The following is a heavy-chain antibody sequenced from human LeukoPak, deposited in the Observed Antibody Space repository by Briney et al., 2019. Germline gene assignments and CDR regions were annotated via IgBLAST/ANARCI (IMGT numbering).Heavy chain of an antibody. CDR3: ARRDYYYYYMDV. Sequence: PGRSLRLSCAASGFTFSSYGMHWVRQAPGKGLEWVAVIWYDGSNKYYADSVKGRFTISRDNSKNTLYLQMNSLRAEDTAVYYCARRDYYYYYMDVWGKGTTVTVSS. CDR1: GFTFSSYG. V-gene: IGHV3-33*01. J-gene: IGHJ6*03. CDR2: IWYDGSNK.